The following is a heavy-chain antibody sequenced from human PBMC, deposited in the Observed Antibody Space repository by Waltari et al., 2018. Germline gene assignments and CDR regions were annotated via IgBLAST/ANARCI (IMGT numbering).Heavy chain of an antibody. CDR3: ARDGYSYGYPPEPNWFDP. D-gene: IGHD5-18*01. CDR1: GYTFTGYY. V-gene: IGHV1-2*02. J-gene: IGHJ5*02. CDR2: INPNSGGT. Sequence: QVQLVQSGAEVKKPGASVKVSCKASGYTFTGYYMHWVRRAHGQGLEWMGWINPNSGGTNYAQKFQGRVTMTRDTSISTAYMELSRLRSDDTAVYYCARDGYSYGYPPEPNWFDPWGQGTLVTVSS.